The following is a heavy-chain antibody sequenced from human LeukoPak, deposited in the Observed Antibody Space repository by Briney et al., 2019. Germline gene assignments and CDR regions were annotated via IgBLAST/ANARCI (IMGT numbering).Heavy chain of an antibody. CDR2: IIPILGIA. D-gene: IGHD2-15*01. J-gene: IGHJ6*02. V-gene: IGHV1-69*02. Sequence: SVKVSCKASGGTFSSYTISWVRQAPGQGLEWMGRIIPILGIANYAQKFQGRVTITADKSTSTAYMELSSLRSEDTAVYYCARGGASRATYYYGMDVWGQGTTVTVSS. CDR3: ARGGASRATYYYGMDV. CDR1: GGTFSSYT.